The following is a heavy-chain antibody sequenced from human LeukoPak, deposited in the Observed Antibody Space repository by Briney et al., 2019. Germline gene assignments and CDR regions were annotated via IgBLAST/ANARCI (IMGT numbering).Heavy chain of an antibody. J-gene: IGHJ4*02. D-gene: IGHD6-13*01. CDR3: ARDLATAFDY. CDR2: IWYDGSNK. Sequence: GGSLRLSCAASGFSFSSYAMHWVRQAPGKGLEWVAVIWYDGSNKYYADSVKGRFTISRDNSKNTLYLQMNSLRAEDTAVYYCARDLATAFDYWGQGTLVTVSS. CDR1: GFSFSSYA. V-gene: IGHV3-33*08.